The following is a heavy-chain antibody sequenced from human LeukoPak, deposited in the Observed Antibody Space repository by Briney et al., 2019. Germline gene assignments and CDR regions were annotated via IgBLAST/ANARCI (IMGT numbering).Heavy chain of an antibody. CDR3: ARDILSGSYRPSDY. CDR2: IKEDGSEK. J-gene: IGHJ4*02. D-gene: IGHD1-26*01. CDR1: GFTFSSYW. Sequence: PGGSLRLSCAASGFTFSSYWMSWVRQAPGKGLEWVADIKEDGSEKYYVDSVKGRFTISRDNAKNSLYLQMDSLRAEDTAVYYCARDILSGSYRPSDYWGQGTLVTVSS. V-gene: IGHV3-7*01.